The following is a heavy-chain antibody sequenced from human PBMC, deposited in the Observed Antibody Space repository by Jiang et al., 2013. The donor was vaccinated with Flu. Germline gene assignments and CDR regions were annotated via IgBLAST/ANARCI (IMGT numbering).Heavy chain of an antibody. CDR3: ARAPPLYYYDSSGYYRAEYFQH. CDR2: ISAYNGNT. J-gene: IGHJ1*01. Sequence: SGAEVKKPGASVKVSCKASGYTFTSYGISWVRQAPGQGLEWMGWISAYNGNTNYAQKLQGRVTMTTDTSTSTAYMELRSLRSDDTAVYYCARAPPLYYYDSSGYYRAEYFQHWGQGTLVTVSS. V-gene: IGHV1-18*04. D-gene: IGHD3-22*01. CDR1: GYTFTSYG.